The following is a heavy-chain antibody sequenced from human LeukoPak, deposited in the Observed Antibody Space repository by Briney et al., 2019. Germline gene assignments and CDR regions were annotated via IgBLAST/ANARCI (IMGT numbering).Heavy chain of an antibody. Sequence: GGSLRLSFAAAGFTFSGFWMRWVRQAPGKGLGWVSRINSDGSSTSYADSVKGRFTISRDNAKNTLYLQMNSLRAEDTAVYYCAGGLGGLDYWGQGALVTVSS. D-gene: IGHD1-26*01. CDR1: GFTFSGFW. CDR2: INSDGSST. J-gene: IGHJ4*02. V-gene: IGHV3-74*01. CDR3: AGGLGGLDY.